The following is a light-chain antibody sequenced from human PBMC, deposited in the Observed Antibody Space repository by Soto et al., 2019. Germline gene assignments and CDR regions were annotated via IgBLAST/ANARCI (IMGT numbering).Light chain of an antibody. J-gene: IGKJ1*01. CDR2: GTS. V-gene: IGKV3-20*01. CDR3: HQYADSPQT. Sequence: EIVLTQSPGALVLSPGDRATLSCRASQSVSISFLAWYQHKAGQAPRLLILGTSTRAPGTPDRFTGSGSGTDFTLTITRLEPEDFAVYYCHQYADSPQTFGQGTKIEL. CDR1: QSVSISF.